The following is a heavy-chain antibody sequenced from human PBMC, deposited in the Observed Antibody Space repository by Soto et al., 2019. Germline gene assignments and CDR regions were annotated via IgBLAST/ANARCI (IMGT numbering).Heavy chain of an antibody. CDR2: IYSSGST. V-gene: IGHV4-59*08. D-gene: IGHD6-13*01. CDR3: ASWGQAAGKTIFDY. Sequence: SETLSLTCTVSGGSISSYYWSWIRQPPGKGLEWIGYIYSSGSTNYNPSLKSRVTISVDTSKNQFSLKLTSVTAADTAVYYCASWGQAAGKTIFDYCGQGSLVIVSA. CDR1: GGSISSYY. J-gene: IGHJ4*02.